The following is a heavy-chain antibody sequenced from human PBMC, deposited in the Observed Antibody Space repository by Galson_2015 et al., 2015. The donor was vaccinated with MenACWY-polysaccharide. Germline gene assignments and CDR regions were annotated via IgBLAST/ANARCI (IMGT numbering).Heavy chain of an antibody. V-gene: IGHV3-23*01. CDR3: AKEGGDGYKYRGYNKGMDV. D-gene: IGHD1-14*01. J-gene: IGHJ6*02. Sequence: SLRLSCAASGFTFSNPAMSWVRQAPGKGLEWVSALSASGANTYYADSVKGRFTISRDNSKNTVYLQMNSLRVEDTAIYFCAKEGGDGYKYRGYNKGMDVWGQGTTVTVSS. CDR1: GFTFSNPA. CDR2: LSASGANT.